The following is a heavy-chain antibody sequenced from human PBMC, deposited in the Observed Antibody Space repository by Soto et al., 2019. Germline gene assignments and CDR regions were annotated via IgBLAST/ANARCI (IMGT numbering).Heavy chain of an antibody. J-gene: IGHJ3*02. Sequence: EVQLLESGGDLVQPGGSLRLSCVASGFSFSNYAMSWVRQVPGKGLEWVSVISGRDDSTYYADSVKGRFTISRDNSKNTFYLQLNSLRPDDTAVYYCATWLQWEHGFDIWGLGTMVTVSS. CDR1: GFSFSNYA. V-gene: IGHV3-23*01. CDR3: ATWLQWEHGFDI. CDR2: ISGRDDST. D-gene: IGHD1-1*01.